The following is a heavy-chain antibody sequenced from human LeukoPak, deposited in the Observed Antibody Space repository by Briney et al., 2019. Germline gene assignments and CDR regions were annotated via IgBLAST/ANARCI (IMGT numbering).Heavy chain of an antibody. Sequence: GGSLRLSCAASRFTFSSYAMSWVRQAPGKGLEWVSTISGSGEITYYADSVKGRFTISRDNSKNTLYLQMNSLRAEDTAVYYCAVQRTLWQPLLDSWGQGTLVTVSS. CDR1: RFTFSSYA. V-gene: IGHV3-23*01. CDR3: AVQRTLWQPLLDS. D-gene: IGHD6-13*01. CDR2: ISGSGEIT. J-gene: IGHJ4*02.